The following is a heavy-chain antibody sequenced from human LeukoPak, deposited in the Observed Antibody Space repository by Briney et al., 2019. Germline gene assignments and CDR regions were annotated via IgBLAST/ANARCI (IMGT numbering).Heavy chain of an antibody. D-gene: IGHD6-19*01. J-gene: IGHJ4*02. Sequence: PGGSLRLSCAASGFTFSSYVMSWDRQAPGKGLEWVSGISGSGGSTNHADSVKGRFTISRDNSKNTLYLQMYSLRAEDTAEYYCAKVYSSGWYWVDYWGQGTLVTVSS. CDR3: AKVYSSGWYWVDY. CDR2: ISGSGGST. V-gene: IGHV3-23*01. CDR1: GFTFSSYV.